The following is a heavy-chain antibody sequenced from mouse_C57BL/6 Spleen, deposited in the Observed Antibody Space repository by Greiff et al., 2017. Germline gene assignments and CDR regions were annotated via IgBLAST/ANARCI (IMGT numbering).Heavy chain of an antibody. Sequence: QVQLQQPGAELVRPGSSVKLSCKASGYTFTSYWMDWVKQRPGQGLEWIGNIYPSDSETHYNQKFKDKATLTVDKSSSTAYMQLSSLTSEDSAVYYCAREEVPSAMDYWGQGTSVTVSS. CDR2: IYPSDSET. J-gene: IGHJ4*01. CDR1: GYTFTSYW. V-gene: IGHV1-61*01. D-gene: IGHD5-1*01. CDR3: AREEVPSAMDY.